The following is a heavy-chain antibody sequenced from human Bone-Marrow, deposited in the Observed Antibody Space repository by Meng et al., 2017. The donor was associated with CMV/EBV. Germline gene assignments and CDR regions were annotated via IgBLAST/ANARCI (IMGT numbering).Heavy chain of an antibody. CDR1: GFSLTTTGMR. Sequence: SGPTLVNPTQPLTLTCAFSGFSLTTTGMRVSWVRQPPGKALEWLARIDWDDGKFYSTSLKTRLTVSKDTSKNQVVLTMTNMDPVDTATYYCARLERGYWGQGTLVTVSS. CDR2: IDWDDGK. V-gene: IGHV2-70D*14. J-gene: IGHJ4*02. CDR3: ARLERGY. D-gene: IGHD5-24*01.